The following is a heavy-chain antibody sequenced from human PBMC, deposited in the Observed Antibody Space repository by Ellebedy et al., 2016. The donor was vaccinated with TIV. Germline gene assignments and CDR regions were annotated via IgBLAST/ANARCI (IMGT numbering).Heavy chain of an antibody. D-gene: IGHD5-18*01. J-gene: IGHJ2*01. Sequence: SETLSLTCTITGGPISSSSNYWSWIRQHPGKGLEWIGYIHYSGATSYNPSLKSPVSISVDTSKNQFSLKMTSVTAADTAVYYCARETAMGWYFDLWGRGALVRVSS. V-gene: IGHV4-31*01. CDR2: IHYSGAT. CDR1: GGPISSSSNY. CDR3: ARETAMGWYFDL.